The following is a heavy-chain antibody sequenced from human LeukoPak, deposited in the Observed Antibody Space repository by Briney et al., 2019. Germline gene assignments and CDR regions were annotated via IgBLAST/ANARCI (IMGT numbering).Heavy chain of an antibody. CDR2: LSPKSGAT. J-gene: IGHJ4*02. CDR1: GYTFSGYY. V-gene: IGHV1-2*02. D-gene: IGHD1-26*01. CDR3: ARDTYGGSYFPLPY. Sequence: ASVKVSCKASGYTFSGYYIHWVRQAPGQGLEWMGWLSPKSGATKYAQKFQGRVTLTRDLSLSTAYLELSSLTFDDTAVYYCARDTYGGSYFPLPYWGQGALVTVSS.